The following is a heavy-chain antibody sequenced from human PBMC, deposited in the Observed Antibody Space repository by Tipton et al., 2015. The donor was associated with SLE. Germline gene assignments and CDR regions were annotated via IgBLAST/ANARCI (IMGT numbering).Heavy chain of an antibody. J-gene: IGHJ6*02. Sequence: TLSLTCAVYGGSFSGYYWSWIRQPPGKGLEWIGEINHSGSTNYNPSLKSRVTISVDTSKNQFSLKLSSVTAADTAVYYCARGVEQPYYYYYGMDVWGQGTTVTVSS. CDR1: GGSFSGYY. V-gene: IGHV4-34*01. CDR3: ARGVEQPYYYYYGMDV. D-gene: IGHD6-13*01. CDR2: INHSGST.